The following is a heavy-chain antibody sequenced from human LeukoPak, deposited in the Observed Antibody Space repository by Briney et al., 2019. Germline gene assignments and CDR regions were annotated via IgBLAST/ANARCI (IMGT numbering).Heavy chain of an antibody. Sequence: ESGPTLLNPTQTLTVTFTFSGFSFTTSGMCVSWIRQPPGKALEWLALIDWDDDKSYSTSLKTRLTISRDTSRNQVVLTMTTMNPVDTATYYCARGSSHGFDYWGQGTLVTVSS. J-gene: IGHJ4*02. CDR1: GFSFTTSGMC. CDR2: IDWDDDK. V-gene: IGHV2-70*12. CDR3: ARGSSHGFDY.